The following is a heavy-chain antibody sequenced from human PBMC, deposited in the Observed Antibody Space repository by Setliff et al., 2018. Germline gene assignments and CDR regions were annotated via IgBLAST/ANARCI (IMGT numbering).Heavy chain of an antibody. D-gene: IGHD4-17*01. J-gene: IGHJ6*03. CDR2: VSGSGGST. CDR1: GFTFSSHA. Sequence: GGSLRLSCAASGFTFSSHAMSWVRQAPGNGLEWVSSVSGSGGSTHYADSVKGRFTISRDNSKNTLYLQMSSPTTEDTAVYYCARGPLGDYADFYYYMDVWGMGTTVTVPS. CDR3: ARGPLGDYADFYYYMDV. V-gene: IGHV3-23*01.